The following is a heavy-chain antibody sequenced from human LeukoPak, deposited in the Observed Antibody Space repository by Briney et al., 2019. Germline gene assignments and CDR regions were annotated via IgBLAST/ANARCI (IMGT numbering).Heavy chain of an antibody. CDR1: GFTFTSYG. D-gene: IGHD1-7*01. Sequence: GRSLRLSCAASGFTFTSYGMHWVRQAPGKGLEWVAVIWNDGSNKYYADSVKGRFTISRDNSKSTLYLQMNSLRVEDMAVYYCARPSGTWGAFDIWGQGTMVTVSS. V-gene: IGHV3-33*01. J-gene: IGHJ3*02. CDR3: ARPSGTWGAFDI. CDR2: IWNDGSNK.